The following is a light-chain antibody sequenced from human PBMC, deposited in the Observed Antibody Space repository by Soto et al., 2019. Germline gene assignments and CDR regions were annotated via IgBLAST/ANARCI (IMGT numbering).Light chain of an antibody. J-gene: IGKJ3*01. CDR3: KQYGSSLFT. CDR1: QSVSSSY. CDR2: GAS. Sequence: EIVLTQSPGTLSLSPGERATLSCRASQSVSSSYLAWYQQKPGQAPRLLIYGASSRATGITDRFSGSGSGTDFTLTISRLEPEDFAVYYCKQYGSSLFTFGPGTKVDIK. V-gene: IGKV3-20*01.